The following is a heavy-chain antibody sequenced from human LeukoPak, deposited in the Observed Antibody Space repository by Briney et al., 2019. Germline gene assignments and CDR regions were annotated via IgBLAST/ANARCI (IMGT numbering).Heavy chain of an antibody. V-gene: IGHV3-64*01. D-gene: IGHD4-17*01. Sequence: GGSLRLSCAASGFTFSSYAMYWVRQAPGKGLEYVSAITGSGGSTYYANSVKGRFTISRDNSKNTLYLQMGSLRAGDMAVYYCARVDYGDFVFDYWGQGTLVTVSS. CDR2: ITGSGGST. CDR3: ARVDYGDFVFDY. J-gene: IGHJ4*02. CDR1: GFTFSSYA.